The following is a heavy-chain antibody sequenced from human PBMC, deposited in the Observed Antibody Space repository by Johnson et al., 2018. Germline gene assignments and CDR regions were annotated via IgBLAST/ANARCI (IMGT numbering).Heavy chain of an antibody. D-gene: IGHD1-14*01. CDR1: GFTFSSYG. CDR2: ISYDGSNK. V-gene: IGHV3-30*03. J-gene: IGHJ6*02. CDR3: ARDNPDGRGVYGMDV. Sequence: QVQLVESGGVVVQPGGSLRLSCAASGFTFSSYGMHWVRQAPGKGLEWVAVISYDGSNKYYADSVKGRFTISRDNAKNSLYLQMNSLRAEDTALYHCARDNPDGRGVYGMDVWGQGTTVTVSS.